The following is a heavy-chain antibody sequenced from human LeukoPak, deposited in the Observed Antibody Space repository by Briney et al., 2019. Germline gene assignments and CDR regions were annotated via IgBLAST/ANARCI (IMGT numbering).Heavy chain of an antibody. CDR3: ARHTGSSWNILDAFDV. J-gene: IGHJ3*01. Sequence: SETLSLTCNVSGVSISSYYWSWIRQPPGKGLEWIGYIYYSGNTNYNPSLKSRVTISVDTSGNQFSLQLNSVTAADTAVYYCARHTGSSWNILDAFDVWGQGTMVTVSS. D-gene: IGHD6-13*01. V-gene: IGHV4-59*08. CDR1: GVSISSYY. CDR2: IYYSGNT.